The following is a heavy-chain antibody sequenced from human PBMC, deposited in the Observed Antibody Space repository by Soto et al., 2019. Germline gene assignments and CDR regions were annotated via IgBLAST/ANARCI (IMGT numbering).Heavy chain of an antibody. CDR2: IYFDGTTT. Sequence: GGSLRLSCTASGFTFNTHWMHWVRQAPGKGLVWVSRIYFDGTTTNYADSVKGRLTVSRDNAKNTVYLHVNTLRDEETAVYYCARGGAMGVDYWGQGTLVTVSS. D-gene: IGHD1-26*01. CDR3: ARGGAMGVDY. CDR1: GFTFNTHW. J-gene: IGHJ4*02. V-gene: IGHV3-74*01.